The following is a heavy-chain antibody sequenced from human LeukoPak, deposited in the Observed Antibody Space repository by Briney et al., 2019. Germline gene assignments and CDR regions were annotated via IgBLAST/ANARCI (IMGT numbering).Heavy chain of an antibody. J-gene: IGHJ4*02. CDR1: GFPFSNYD. CDR2: IGGSGGST. Sequence: GGSLRLSCAASGFPFSNYDMSWVRQAPGKGLEWVSAIGGSGGSTYYADSVKGRFTISRDNSKNTLFLQMNSLRAEDTAVYYCAKDRRYYYGSGRDEYYFDYWGQGTLVTVSS. D-gene: IGHD3-10*01. CDR3: AKDRRYYYGSGRDEYYFDY. V-gene: IGHV3-23*01.